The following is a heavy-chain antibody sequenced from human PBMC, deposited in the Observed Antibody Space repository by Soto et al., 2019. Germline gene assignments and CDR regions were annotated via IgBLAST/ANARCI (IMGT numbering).Heavy chain of an antibody. D-gene: IGHD2-15*01. CDR2: INHSGST. CDR1: GGSFSGYY. CDR3: ARGVGMVAATLVCGWLDY. Sequence: QVQLQQWGAGLLKPSETLSLTCAVYGGSFSGYYWSWIRQPPGKGLEWIGEINHSGSTNYNPSLKSRVTISLYTCKKQFSLMLSSVNGADSAVYYCARGVGMVAATLVCGWLDYWVQGTLVTVSS. V-gene: IGHV4-34*01. J-gene: IGHJ4*02.